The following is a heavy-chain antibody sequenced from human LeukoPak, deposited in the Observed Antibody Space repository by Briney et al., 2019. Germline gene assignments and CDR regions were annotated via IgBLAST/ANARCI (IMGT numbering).Heavy chain of an antibody. D-gene: IGHD3-3*01. CDR2: IVVGSGNT. CDR3: AKVQNTGNTIFGVVDAFDI. Sequence: SVKVSCKASGFTFTSSAMQWVRQARGQRLEWIGWIVVGSGNTNYAQKFQERVTITRDMSTSTAYMELSSLRAEDTAVYYCAKVQNTGNTIFGVVDAFDIWGQGTMVTVSS. J-gene: IGHJ3*02. V-gene: IGHV1-58*02. CDR1: GFTFTSSA.